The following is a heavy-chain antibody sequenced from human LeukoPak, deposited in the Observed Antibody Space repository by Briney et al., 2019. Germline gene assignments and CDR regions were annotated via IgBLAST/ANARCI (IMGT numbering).Heavy chain of an antibody. J-gene: IGHJ6*03. Sequence: GGSLRLSCATSGFTYSTYAMSWARQAPGKGLESVSSISGSGESSDYADSAKGRFTISRDNSNNMLYLHMNSLRAEDTAVYYCAKPRSGRGFYYYMDVWGKGTMVAVSS. CDR1: GFTYSTYA. D-gene: IGHD1-26*01. V-gene: IGHV3-23*01. CDR2: ISGSGESS. CDR3: AKPRSGRGFYYYMDV.